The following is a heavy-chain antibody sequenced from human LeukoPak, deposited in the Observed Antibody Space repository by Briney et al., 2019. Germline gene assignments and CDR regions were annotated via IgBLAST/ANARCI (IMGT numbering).Heavy chain of an antibody. CDR2: IKQDGSEK. D-gene: IGHD2-15*01. V-gene: IGHV3-7*01. Sequence: QPGGSLRLSCAASGFTFSSYWMSWVRQAPGKGLEWVANIKQDGSEKYYVDSVKGRFTISRDNAKNSLYLQMNSLRAEDTAVYYCARDGCSGGSCRPGFERPWFDPWGQGTLVTVSS. CDR3: ARDGCSGGSCRPGFERPWFDP. J-gene: IGHJ5*02. CDR1: GFTFSSYW.